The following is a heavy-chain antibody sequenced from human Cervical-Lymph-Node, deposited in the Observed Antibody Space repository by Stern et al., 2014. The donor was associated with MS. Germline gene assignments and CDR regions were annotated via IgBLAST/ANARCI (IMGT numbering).Heavy chain of an antibody. V-gene: IGHV3-30-3*01. CDR3: ARDTCRGGGCYFRY. CDR2: LSNEGSKQ. Sequence: QLVESGGGVVQPGRSLRLSCAASGFIFSSYAMHWVRQAPGKGLDWVAFLSNEGSKQFYADSVKGRFTISRDNSNNTLYLQMNSLRPEDTAVYYCARDTCRGGGCYFRYWGQGILITVSS. J-gene: IGHJ4*02. CDR1: GFIFSSYA. D-gene: IGHD2-15*01.